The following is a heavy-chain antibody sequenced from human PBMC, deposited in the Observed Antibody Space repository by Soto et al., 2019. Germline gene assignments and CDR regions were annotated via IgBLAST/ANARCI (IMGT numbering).Heavy chain of an antibody. CDR2: INPNSGGT. D-gene: IGHD2-2*01. Sequence: ASVKVSCKASGYTFTGYYMHWVRQAPGQGLEWMGWINPNSGGTNYAQKFQGRVTMTRDTSISTAYMELSRLRSDDTAVYYCARASIVVVPAAIGYWGQGTLVTVPQ. J-gene: IGHJ4*02. CDR3: ARASIVVVPAAIGY. CDR1: GYTFTGYY. V-gene: IGHV1-2*02.